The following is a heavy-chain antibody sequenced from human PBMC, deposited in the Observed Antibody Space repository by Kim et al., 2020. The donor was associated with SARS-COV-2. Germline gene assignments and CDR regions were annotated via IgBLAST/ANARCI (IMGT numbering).Heavy chain of an antibody. D-gene: IGHD3-22*01. V-gene: IGHV4-34*01. CDR2: INHSGST. Sequence: SETLSLTCAVYGGSFSGYYWSWIRQPPGKGLEWIGEINHSGSTNYNPSLKSRVTISVDTSKNQFSLKLSSVTAADTAVYYCARVRSGSGSVRYYFDYWGQGTLVTVSS. CDR1: GGSFSGYY. CDR3: ARVRSGSGSVRYYFDY. J-gene: IGHJ4*02.